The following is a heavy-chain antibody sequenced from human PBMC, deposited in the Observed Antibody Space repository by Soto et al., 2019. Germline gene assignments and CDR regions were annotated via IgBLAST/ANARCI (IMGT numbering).Heavy chain of an antibody. Sequence: GGSLRLSCAASGFTFDNYAMHWVRQAPGKGLEWVSGISWNSNTIAYADSVKGRFTISRDNAKDSLYLQMNSLRAEDTAFYYCAKDTGPNWGQGTLVTVSS. V-gene: IGHV3-9*01. CDR3: AKDTGPN. CDR2: ISWNSNTI. J-gene: IGHJ4*02. CDR1: GFTFDNYA.